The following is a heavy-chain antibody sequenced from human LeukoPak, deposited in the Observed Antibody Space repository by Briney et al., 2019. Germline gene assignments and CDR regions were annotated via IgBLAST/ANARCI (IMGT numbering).Heavy chain of an antibody. CDR3: ARHSNPDYDFWSGYYSGTFDI. J-gene: IGHJ3*02. Sequence: GGSLRLSCAASGFTFSSYWMHWVRQAPGKGLEWVSAISGSGGSTYYADSVKGRFTISRDNSKNTLYLQMNSLRAEDTAVYYCARHSNPDYDFWSGYYSGTFDIWGQGTMVTVSS. CDR2: ISGSGGST. CDR1: GFTFSSYW. V-gene: IGHV3-23*01. D-gene: IGHD3-3*01.